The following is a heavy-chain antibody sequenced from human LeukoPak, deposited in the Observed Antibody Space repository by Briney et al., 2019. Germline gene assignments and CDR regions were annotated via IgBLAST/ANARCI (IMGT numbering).Heavy chain of an antibody. J-gene: IGHJ4*02. Sequence: PGGSLRLSCAASGFTFSSYSMNWVRQAPGKGLEWVSSISSSSSYIYYADSVKGRFTIPRDNAKNSLYLQMNSLRAEDTAVYYCARDRYYDYVWGSYPPDYWGQGTLVTVSS. CDR2: ISSSSSYI. V-gene: IGHV3-21*01. CDR3: ARDRYYDYVWGSYPPDY. D-gene: IGHD3-16*02. CDR1: GFTFSSYS.